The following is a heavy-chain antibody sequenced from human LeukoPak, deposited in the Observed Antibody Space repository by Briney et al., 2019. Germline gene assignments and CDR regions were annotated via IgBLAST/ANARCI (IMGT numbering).Heavy chain of an antibody. CDR1: GYTFTSYG. D-gene: IGHD6-19*01. Sequence: ASVKVSCKASGYTFTSYGISWVRQAPGQGLEWMGWISAYNGNTNYAQKLQGRVTMTTDTSTSTAYMELRSLRSDDTAVYYCARDLGIVVAVIQNYYYYMDVWGKGTTVTVSS. J-gene: IGHJ6*03. CDR3: ARDLGIVVAVIQNYYYYMDV. V-gene: IGHV1-18*01. CDR2: ISAYNGNT.